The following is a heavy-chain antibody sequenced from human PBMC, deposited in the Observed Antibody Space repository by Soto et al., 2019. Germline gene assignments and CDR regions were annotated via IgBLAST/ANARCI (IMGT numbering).Heavy chain of an antibody. V-gene: IGHV5-51*01. D-gene: IGHD5-12*01. CDR2: IEPDDPDI. CDR1: GYSFTSYW. Sequence: GESLKISCTGSGYSFTSYWIGWVRQMPGKALEWMGIIEPDDPDIRYSPSFQGQVTISADKSISTAYLQWRSLRTSDSAMYYCARPTARSTIWGWDYCGQGXPVTV. J-gene: IGHJ4*02. CDR3: ARPTARSTIWGWDY.